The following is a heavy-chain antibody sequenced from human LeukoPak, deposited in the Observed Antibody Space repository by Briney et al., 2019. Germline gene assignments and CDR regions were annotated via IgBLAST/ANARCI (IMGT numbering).Heavy chain of an antibody. CDR3: AKTYYYGSGSHHDAFDI. CDR1: GFTFSSYG. D-gene: IGHD3-10*01. CDR2: IRYDGSNK. Sequence: PGGSLRLSCAASGFTFSSYGMHWVRQAPGKGLEGVAFIRYDGSNKYYADSVQGRFTISRDNSKNTLYLQMNSLRAEDTAVYYCAKTYYYGSGSHHDAFDIWGQGTMVTVSS. J-gene: IGHJ3*02. V-gene: IGHV3-30*02.